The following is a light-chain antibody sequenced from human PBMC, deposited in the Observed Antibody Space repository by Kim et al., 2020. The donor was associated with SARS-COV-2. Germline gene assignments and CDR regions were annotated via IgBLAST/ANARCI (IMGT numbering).Light chain of an antibody. CDR2: TAS. CDR3: QQYHSYPYT. V-gene: IGKV1-5*03. J-gene: IGKJ2*01. Sequence: ASVGDRVTITCLASQSISGWLAWYQQKPGIAPKVLIYTASTLQSGVPSRFSGSGSGTEFTLTINSMQPDDFATYYCQQYHSYPYTFGQGTKLEIK. CDR1: QSISGW.